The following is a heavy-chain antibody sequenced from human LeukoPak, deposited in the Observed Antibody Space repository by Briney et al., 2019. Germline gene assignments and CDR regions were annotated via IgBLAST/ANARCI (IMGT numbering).Heavy chain of an antibody. V-gene: IGHV3-30*04. Sequence: RSLRLSCAASGFTFSSYAMHWVRQAPGKGLEWVAVISYDGSNKYYADSVKGRFTISRDNSKNTLYLQMNSLRAEDTAVYYCARGGQWLVTGGDYWGQGTLVTVSS. CDR2: ISYDGSNK. CDR1: GFTFSSYA. J-gene: IGHJ4*02. CDR3: ARGGQWLVTGGDY. D-gene: IGHD6-19*01.